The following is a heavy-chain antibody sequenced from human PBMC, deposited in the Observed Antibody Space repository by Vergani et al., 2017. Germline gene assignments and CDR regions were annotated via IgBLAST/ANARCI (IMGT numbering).Heavy chain of an antibody. CDR2: MYHSGST. D-gene: IGHD3-10*01. J-gene: IGHJ5*02. CDR3: GRVADFYGLGTRLLDL. V-gene: IGHV4-59*01. CDR1: VGSMSGYY. Sequence: QVRLQESGPGLVKPSETLSLTCSVSVGSMSGYYWSWIRQPQGKELEWIGYMYHSGSTNYNPSLETRVTISGDTSKNQFSLKLNSVTAADTAVYYCGRVADFYGLGTRLLDLWGQGILVTVSS.